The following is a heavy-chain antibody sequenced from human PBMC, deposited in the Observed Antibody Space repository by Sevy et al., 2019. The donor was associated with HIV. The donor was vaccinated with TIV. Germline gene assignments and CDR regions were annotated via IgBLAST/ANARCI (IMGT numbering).Heavy chain of an antibody. V-gene: IGHV3-48*01. CDR2: ITSSSRTR. CDR1: GFTFGDYS. CDR3: ARDKHDYCGNSPSY. J-gene: IGHJ4*02. D-gene: IGHD4-17*01. Sequence: GGSLRLSCTASGFTFGDYSMIWVRQAPGKGLEWIAYITSSSRTRYYADSVKGRFTVSRDNAHNSLFLQMTSLRIDDTAFYYCARDKHDYCGNSPSYWGQGSLVTVSS.